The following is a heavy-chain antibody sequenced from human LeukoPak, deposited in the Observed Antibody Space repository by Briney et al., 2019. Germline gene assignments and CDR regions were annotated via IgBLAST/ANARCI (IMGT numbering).Heavy chain of an antibody. CDR3: AISRNQQQLAFDY. Sequence: GGSLRLSCAASGFTFDDYAMHWVRQAPGKGLEWVSGISWNSGSIDYADSVKGRFTISRDNAKNSLYLQMNSLRAEDMALYYCAISRNQQQLAFDYWGQGTLVTVSS. CDR1: GFTFDDYA. D-gene: IGHD6-13*01. V-gene: IGHV3-9*03. J-gene: IGHJ4*02. CDR2: ISWNSGSI.